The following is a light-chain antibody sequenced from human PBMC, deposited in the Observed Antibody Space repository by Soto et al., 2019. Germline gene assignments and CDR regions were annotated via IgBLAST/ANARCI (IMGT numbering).Light chain of an antibody. CDR2: GNS. J-gene: IGLJ3*02. CDR1: SSNIGAGYD. V-gene: IGLV1-40*01. CDR3: QFYDSSLSGWV. Sequence: QSVLTQPPSVSGAPGQRVTISCTESSSNIGAGYDVHWYQQLPGTAPKLLIYGNSNRPSGVPDRFSGSKSGTSASLAITGPQAEQEADYYCQFYDSSLSGWVFGGGTKLTVL.